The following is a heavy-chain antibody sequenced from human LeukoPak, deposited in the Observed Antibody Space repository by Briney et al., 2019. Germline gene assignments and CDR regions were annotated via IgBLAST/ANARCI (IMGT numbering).Heavy chain of an antibody. Sequence: GGSLRLSCAASGFTFSSYWMSWVRQAPGKGLEWVANIKRDGSEKYYADSVKGRFTISRDNSKNTLYLQMNSLRAEDTAVYYCARDLATVVTIAQFDYWGQGTLVTVSS. J-gene: IGHJ4*02. D-gene: IGHD4-23*01. V-gene: IGHV3-7*01. CDR2: IKRDGSEK. CDR3: ARDLATVVTIAQFDY. CDR1: GFTFSSYW.